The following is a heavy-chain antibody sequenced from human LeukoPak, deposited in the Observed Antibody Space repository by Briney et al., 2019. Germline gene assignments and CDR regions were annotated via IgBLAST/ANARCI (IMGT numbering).Heavy chain of an antibody. CDR3: ARDHRKNVVVVPDAIYYYMDV. CDR2: INGYNGNT. Sequence: ASVKVSCKSSGYTFTSYGITWVRQAPGQGLEWMGWINGYNGNTNYAQKLQGRVTMTTDTSTSTAYMELRSLKSDDTAVYYCARDHRKNVVVVPDAIYYYMDVWGKGTTVTVSS. CDR1: GYTFTSYG. D-gene: IGHD2-2*02. J-gene: IGHJ6*03. V-gene: IGHV1-18*01.